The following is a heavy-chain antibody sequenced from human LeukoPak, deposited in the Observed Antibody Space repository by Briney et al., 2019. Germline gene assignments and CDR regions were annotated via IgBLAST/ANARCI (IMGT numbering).Heavy chain of an antibody. CDR1: GGSFSTYY. V-gene: IGHV4-34*01. CDR3: ARGQFQRDY. CDR2: INHSGRT. Sequence: SETLSLTCAVYGGSFSTYYWSWIRQPPGKGLEWIGEINHSGRTNYNPSLKSRVTISEDTSKNQFSLKVSSVTAADTAVYYCARGQFQRDYWGQGTLVTVSS. J-gene: IGHJ4*02.